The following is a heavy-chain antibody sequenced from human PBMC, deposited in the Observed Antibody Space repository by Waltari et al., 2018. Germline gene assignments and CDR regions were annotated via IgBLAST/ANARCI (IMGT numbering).Heavy chain of an antibody. Sequence: EVQLVESGGGLVQPGGSLRLSCAASGFALRSYAMNWVRQAHGRGVGWVSYISSSGSTIYYASSVKGRFTKSRDNAKNSLYLQMNSLRAEDTAVYYCASDGSGSDYYYYYGMDVWGQGTTVTVSS. CDR3: ASDGSGSDYYYYYGMDV. CDR2: ISSSGSTI. D-gene: IGHD1-26*01. CDR1: GFALRSYA. J-gene: IGHJ6*02. V-gene: IGHV3-48*03.